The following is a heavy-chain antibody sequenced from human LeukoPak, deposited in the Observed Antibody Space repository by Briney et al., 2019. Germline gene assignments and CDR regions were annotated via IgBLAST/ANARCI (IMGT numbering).Heavy chain of an antibody. V-gene: IGHV1-18*01. CDR2: ISAYNGNT. CDR3: ARVLGSIVVVVAATLDY. CDR1: GYTFTSYG. Sequence: ASVKVSCKASGYTFTSYGISWVRQAPGQGLEWMGWISAYNGNTNYAQKLQGRVTMTTDTSTSTAYMELRSLRSDDTAVYYCARVLGSIVVVVAATLDYWGQGTLVTVSS. D-gene: IGHD2-15*01. J-gene: IGHJ4*02.